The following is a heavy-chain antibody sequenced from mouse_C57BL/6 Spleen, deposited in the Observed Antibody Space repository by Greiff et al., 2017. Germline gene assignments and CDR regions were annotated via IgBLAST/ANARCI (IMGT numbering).Heavy chain of an antibody. J-gene: IGHJ1*03. CDR3: TTVYYYGSSYYWYFGV. V-gene: IGHV14-1*01. D-gene: IGHD1-1*01. CDR1: GFNIKDYY. Sequence: VHLQQSGAELVRPGASVKLSCTASGFNIKDYYMHWVKQRPEQGLEWIGRIDPEDGDTEYAPKFQGKATMTADPSSNTAYLQLSSLTSEDTAVYYCTTVYYYGSSYYWYFGVWGTGTTVTVSS. CDR2: IDPEDGDT.